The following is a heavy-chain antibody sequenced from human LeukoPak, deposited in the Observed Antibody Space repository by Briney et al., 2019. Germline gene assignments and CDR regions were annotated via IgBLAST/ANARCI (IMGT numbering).Heavy chain of an antibody. Sequence: PGGSLRLSCAASGFTFSSNYMSWVRQAPGKGLEWVSVIYGGGSTYYADSAKGRFTISRDNSKNTLYVQMNSLRAEDTAVYYCTSGTYYSPFDYWGQGTLVTVSS. J-gene: IGHJ4*02. V-gene: IGHV3-53*01. CDR2: IYGGGST. D-gene: IGHD3-10*01. CDR1: GFTFSSNY. CDR3: TSGTYYSPFDY.